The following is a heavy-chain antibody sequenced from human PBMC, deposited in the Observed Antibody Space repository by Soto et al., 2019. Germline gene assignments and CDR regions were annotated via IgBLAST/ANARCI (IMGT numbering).Heavy chain of an antibody. CDR1: GGSFSGYY. CDR2: INHSGST. D-gene: IGHD5-18*01. V-gene: IGHV4-34*01. Sequence: SETLSLTCAVYGGSFSGYYWSWIRQPPGEGLEWIGEINHSGSTNYNPSLKSRITISVDTSKNQFSLKLSSVTAADTAVYYCATVDTAMVNYWGQGTLVTVSS. CDR3: ATVDTAMVNY. J-gene: IGHJ4*02.